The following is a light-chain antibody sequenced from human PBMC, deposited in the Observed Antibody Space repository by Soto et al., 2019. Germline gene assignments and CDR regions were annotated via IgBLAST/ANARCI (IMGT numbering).Light chain of an antibody. CDR3: QQYNNWPPWT. CDR2: GAS. Sequence: EVVMTQSPATLSVSPGERATLSCRASQAVNSNLAWYQQKPGQAPRLLIYGASTRASDIPARFSGSGSETEFTLTISSLQSEDFAVYYCQQYNNWPPWTFGQGTKVDIK. V-gene: IGKV3-15*01. CDR1: QAVNSN. J-gene: IGKJ1*01.